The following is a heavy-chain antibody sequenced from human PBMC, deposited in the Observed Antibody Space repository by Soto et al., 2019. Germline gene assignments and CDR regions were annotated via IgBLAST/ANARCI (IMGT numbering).Heavy chain of an antibody. Sequence: QVQLVESGGGVVQPGRSLRLSCAASGFTFSSYGMHWVRQAPGKGLEWVAVISYDGINKYYADSVKDRFTISRDNSKNTLYMQMNSLTAEDTAVYYCAKSVYNWNDGFFDYWGQGTLVTVSS. CDR3: AKSVYNWNDGFFDY. D-gene: IGHD1-1*01. CDR1: GFTFSSYG. J-gene: IGHJ4*02. V-gene: IGHV3-30*18. CDR2: ISYDGINK.